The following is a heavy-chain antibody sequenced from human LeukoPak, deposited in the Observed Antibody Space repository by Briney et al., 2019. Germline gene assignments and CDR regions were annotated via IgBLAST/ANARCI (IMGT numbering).Heavy chain of an antibody. CDR1: GYTFTSYD. D-gene: IGHD4-11*01. V-gene: IGHV1-8*01. CDR3: ARDLMTTVTSSFDY. CDR2: MNPNSGNT. J-gene: IGHJ4*02. Sequence: GASVKVSCKASGYTFTSYDINWVRQATGRGLEWMGWMNPNSGNTGYAQKFQGRVTMTRNTSISTAYMELSSLRSEDTAVYYCARDLMTTVTSSFDYWGQGTLVTVSS.